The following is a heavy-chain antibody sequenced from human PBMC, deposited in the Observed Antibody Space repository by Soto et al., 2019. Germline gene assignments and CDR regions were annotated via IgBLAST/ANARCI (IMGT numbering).Heavy chain of an antibody. CDR1: GYSFTSYW. D-gene: IGHD3-3*01. CDR3: ARHEERITILGDYYFDY. V-gene: IGHV5-10-1*01. CDR2: IDPSDSYT. J-gene: IGHJ4*02. Sequence: EESLKISCNGSGYSFTSYWISWVRQMPWKGLEWMGRIDPSDSYTNYSPSFQGHVTISADKSISTAYLQWSSLKASDTAMYYCARHEERITILGDYYFDYWGQGTLVTVSS.